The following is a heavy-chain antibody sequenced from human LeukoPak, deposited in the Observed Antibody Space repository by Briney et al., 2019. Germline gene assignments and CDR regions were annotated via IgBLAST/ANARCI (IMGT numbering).Heavy chain of an antibody. CDR2: IYYSGST. Sequence: PSETLSLTCTVSGGSISSGDYYWSWIRQHPGKGLEWIGYIYYSGSTYYNPSLKSRVTISVDTSKNQFSLKLSSVTAADTAVYYCARGPVDGGGFDYWGQGTLVTVSS. D-gene: IGHD4-23*01. CDR1: GGSISSGDYY. V-gene: IGHV4-31*03. J-gene: IGHJ4*02. CDR3: ARGPVDGGGFDY.